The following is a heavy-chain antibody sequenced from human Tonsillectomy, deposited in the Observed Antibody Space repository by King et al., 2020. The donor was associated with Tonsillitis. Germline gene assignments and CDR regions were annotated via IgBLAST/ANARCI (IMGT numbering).Heavy chain of an antibody. Sequence: VQLVESGGGLVQPGGSLRLSCAASGFTFSSYAMSWVRQAPGKGLEWVSAISGSGGSTYYADSVKGRFTISRDNSKNTLYLQMNSLRAEDTAVYYCAKGPLYSCSWYGRLERTSFNYYYYGMDVWGQGTTVTVSS. V-gene: IGHV3-23*04. CDR2: ISGSGGST. CDR3: AKGPLYSCSWYGRLERTSFNYYYYGMDV. D-gene: IGHD6-13*01. J-gene: IGHJ6*02. CDR1: GFTFSSYA.